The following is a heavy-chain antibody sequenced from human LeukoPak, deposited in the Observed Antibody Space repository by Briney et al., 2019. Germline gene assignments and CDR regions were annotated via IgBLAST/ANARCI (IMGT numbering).Heavy chain of an antibody. CDR1: GFTFSNYG. D-gene: IGHD3-10*01. Sequence: GGSLRLSCAASGFTFSNYGMRWVRQAPGKGLEWVAVISSDGSNKYYADSVTGRFTISRDNSKNTLFLQMNSLRAEDTAVYYCAKDGLWFGDLTYFDYWGQGTLVTVSS. CDR3: AKDGLWFGDLTYFDY. V-gene: IGHV3-30*18. J-gene: IGHJ4*02. CDR2: ISSDGSNK.